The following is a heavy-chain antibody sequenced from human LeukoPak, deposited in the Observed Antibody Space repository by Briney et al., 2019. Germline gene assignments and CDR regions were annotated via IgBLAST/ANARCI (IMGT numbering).Heavy chain of an antibody. CDR1: GGSISSGGYS. CDR3: ARGIFQLGQLLMFDY. CDR2: IYHSGST. D-gene: IGHD2-2*01. Sequence: PSETLSLTCAVSGGSISSGGYSWGWIRQPPGKGLEWIGYIYHSGSTYYNPSLKSRVTISVDRSKNQFSLKLSSVTAADTAVYYCARGIFQLGQLLMFDYWGQGTLVTVSS. V-gene: IGHV4-30-2*01. J-gene: IGHJ4*02.